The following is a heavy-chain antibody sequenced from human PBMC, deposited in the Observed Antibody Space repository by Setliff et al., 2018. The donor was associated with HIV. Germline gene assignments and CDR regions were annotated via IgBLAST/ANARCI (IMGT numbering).Heavy chain of an antibody. V-gene: IGHV1-69*05. CDR2: IIPIFGTA. CDR1: GGTFSSYA. CDR3: ATKIHCTNGVCLDAFDI. Sequence: SVKVSCKASGGTFSSYAISWVRQAPGQGLEWMGGIIPIFGTANYAQKFQGRVTMTRDTSISTAYMELSRLTSDDTAMYYCATKIHCTNGVCLDAFDIWGQGTMVTVSS. D-gene: IGHD2-8*01. J-gene: IGHJ3*02.